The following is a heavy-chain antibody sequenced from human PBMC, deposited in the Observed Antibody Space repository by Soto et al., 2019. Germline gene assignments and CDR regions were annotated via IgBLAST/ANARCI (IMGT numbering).Heavy chain of an antibody. CDR3: ARDRYYYDSSGYYRYDAFDI. Sequence: QLQLQESGSGLVKPSQTLSLTCAVSGGSISSGGYSWSWIRQPPGKGLEWIGYIYHSGSTYYNPSLKSRVTISVDRSKNQFSLKLSSVTAADTAVYYCARDRYYYDSSGYYRYDAFDIWGQGTMVTVSS. D-gene: IGHD3-22*01. J-gene: IGHJ3*02. V-gene: IGHV4-30-2*01. CDR1: GGSISSGGYS. CDR2: IYHSGST.